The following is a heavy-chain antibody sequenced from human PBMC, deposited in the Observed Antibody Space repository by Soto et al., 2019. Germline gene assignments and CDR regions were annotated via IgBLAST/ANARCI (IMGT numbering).Heavy chain of an antibody. CDR3: ARGAVAATKAFDT. V-gene: IGHV1-69*13. CDR2: IIPIFGTA. J-gene: IGHJ3*02. Sequence: SVKVSCKASGGTFSSYAISWVRQAPGQGLEWMGGIIPIFGTANYVQKFQGRVTITADESTSTAYMELSSLRSEDTAVYYCARGAVAATKAFDTWGQGTLVTVS. D-gene: IGHD6-19*01. CDR1: GGTFSSYA.